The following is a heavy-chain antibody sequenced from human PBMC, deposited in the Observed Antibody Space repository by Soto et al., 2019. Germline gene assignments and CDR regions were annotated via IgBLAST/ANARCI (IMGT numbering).Heavy chain of an antibody. Sequence: QVQLVQSGTEVKKPGASVKVSCKASGYTFTSYALSWVRHAPGQGLEWMGWISTYNGNTNYAQNLQGRGTMTTDISTTTAYMEPRSLRSDDTAVYYCARVVGGIPVAGSWNWFDPWGQGTLVTVSS. J-gene: IGHJ5*02. CDR2: ISTYNGNT. CDR1: GYTFTSYA. V-gene: IGHV1-18*04. CDR3: ARVVGGIPVAGSWNWFDP. D-gene: IGHD6-19*01.